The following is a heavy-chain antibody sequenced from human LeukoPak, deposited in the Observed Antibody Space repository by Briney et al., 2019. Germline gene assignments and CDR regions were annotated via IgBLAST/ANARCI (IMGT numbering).Heavy chain of an antibody. V-gene: IGHV3-23*01. J-gene: IGHJ4*02. Sequence: GGSLRLSCAATGFTLRGHSMSWVRQAPGKGLECVSAISDSGDKTDYADSVRGRFTIYRDNSKDTLYLQMNSLGAADTAVYYCAKDGGGYCNNSSCWGQGTLVTVSS. CDR3: AKDGGGYCNNSSC. D-gene: IGHD2-2*01. CDR2: ISDSGDKT. CDR1: GFTLRGHS.